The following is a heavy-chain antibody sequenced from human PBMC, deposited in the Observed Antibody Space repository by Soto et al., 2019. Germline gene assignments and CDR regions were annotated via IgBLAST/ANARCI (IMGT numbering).Heavy chain of an antibody. CDR3: VTVNANDLAGLDY. CDR1: SYSSNGTG. Sequence: ASVKVSCKASSYSSNGTGFAWVRQAPGQGLEWVGWIGRYNGNTNFARKFQGRVTLTTDTSTNTAYMDLRSLESDDTAVYYCVTVNANDLAGLDYWGQGTQVTVSS. V-gene: IGHV1-18*01. D-gene: IGHD3-3*01. J-gene: IGHJ4*02. CDR2: IGRYNGNT.